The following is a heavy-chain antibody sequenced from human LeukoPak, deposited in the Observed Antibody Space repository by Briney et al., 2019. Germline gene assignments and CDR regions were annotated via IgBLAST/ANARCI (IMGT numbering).Heavy chain of an antibody. CDR2: IYYSGST. CDR1: GGSISSSSYY. Sequence: PSETLSLTCTVSGGSISSSSYYWGWIRQPPGKGLEWIGGIYYSGSTYYNPSPKSRVTISVDTSKNQFSLKLSSVTAADTAVYYCARDSSGSYPLLFDYWGQGTLVTVSS. J-gene: IGHJ4*02. CDR3: ARDSSGSYPLLFDY. V-gene: IGHV4-39*02. D-gene: IGHD1-26*01.